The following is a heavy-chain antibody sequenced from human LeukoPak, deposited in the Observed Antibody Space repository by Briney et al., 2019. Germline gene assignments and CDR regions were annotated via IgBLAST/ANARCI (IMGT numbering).Heavy chain of an antibody. Sequence: PGGSLRLSCAASGFTFSSYAMSWVRQAPGKGLEWVSAISGSGGSTYYADSVKGRFTISRDNSKNTLYLQMNSLRAEDTAVYYCAKMPGLVVPAARDYFDYWGQGTLVTVSS. J-gene: IGHJ4*02. CDR3: AKMPGLVVPAARDYFDY. V-gene: IGHV3-23*01. D-gene: IGHD2-2*01. CDR1: GFTFSSYA. CDR2: ISGSGGST.